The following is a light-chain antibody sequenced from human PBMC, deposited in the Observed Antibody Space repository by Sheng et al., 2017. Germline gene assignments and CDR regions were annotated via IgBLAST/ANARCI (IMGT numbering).Light chain of an antibody. V-gene: IGKV3-11*01. CDR3: QHRAY. CDR2: YAS. CDR1: QSINTY. J-gene: IGKJ2*01. Sequence: IVLTQSPATLSLSLGEKATLSCRASQSINTYLAWYQQKPGQAPRVLIYYASNRATGIPARFSGSGSGTGFTLTISSLEPEDFAVYYCQHRAYFGQGTKLEI.